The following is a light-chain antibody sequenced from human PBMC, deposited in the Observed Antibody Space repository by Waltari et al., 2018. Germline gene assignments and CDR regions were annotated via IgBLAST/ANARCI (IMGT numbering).Light chain of an antibody. CDR3: QQYNNWPPNLT. V-gene: IGKV3-15*01. Sequence: EIVMTQSPATLSVSPGERATLSCRASQSVSSNLAWYQQKPGQAPRLLIYGASTRATGIPARVSGSGSGTEFTLTISSLQSEDFAVYYCQQYNNWPPNLTFGGGTKVEIK. CDR1: QSVSSN. CDR2: GAS. J-gene: IGKJ4*01.